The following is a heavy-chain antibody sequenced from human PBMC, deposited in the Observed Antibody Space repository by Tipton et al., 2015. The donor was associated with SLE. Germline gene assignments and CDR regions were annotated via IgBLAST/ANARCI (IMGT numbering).Heavy chain of an antibody. CDR2: INPNSGGT. CDR3: ARGYSSSWYQYYGMDV. D-gene: IGHD6-13*01. Sequence: QSGAEVKKPGASVKVSCKASGYTFTGYYMHWVRQAPGQGLEWMGRINPNSGGTNYAQKFQGRVTMTRDTSISTAYMELSRLRSDDTAVYYCARGYSSSWYQYYGMDVWGQGTTVTVSS. V-gene: IGHV1-2*06. CDR1: GYTFTGYY. J-gene: IGHJ6*02.